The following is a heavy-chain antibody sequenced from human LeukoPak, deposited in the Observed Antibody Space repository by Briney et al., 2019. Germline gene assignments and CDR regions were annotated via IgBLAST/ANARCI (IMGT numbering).Heavy chain of an antibody. V-gene: IGHV4-59*12. Sequence: PSETLSLTCAVSGSSISSYYWSWIRQPPGKGLEWIGYSYYSGSTNYNPSLKSRVTISVDTSKNQFSLNLSSVTAADTAVYYCARDIVVVPAAMGSYYYYYGTDVWGQGTTVTVSS. CDR3: ARDIVVVPAAMGSYYYYYGTDV. J-gene: IGHJ6*02. D-gene: IGHD2-2*01. CDR1: GSSISSYY. CDR2: SYYSGST.